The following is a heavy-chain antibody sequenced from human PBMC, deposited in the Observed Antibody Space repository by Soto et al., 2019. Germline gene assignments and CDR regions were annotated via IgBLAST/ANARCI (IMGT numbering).Heavy chain of an antibody. D-gene: IGHD6-19*01. V-gene: IGHV1-69*12. CDR2: IVPIFGTT. CDR1: GGTFSNYA. Sequence: QVQLVQSGAEVKKPGSSVKVSCKVSGGTFSNYAIDWVRLAPGHGLEWMGGIVPIFGTTYYTQKFQCRATIIADDSTPTAYLEMSSLRSEDTAIYYCARVEAVAGLYNYHGLDVWGQGTAVTVSS. J-gene: IGHJ6*02. CDR3: ARVEAVAGLYNYHGLDV.